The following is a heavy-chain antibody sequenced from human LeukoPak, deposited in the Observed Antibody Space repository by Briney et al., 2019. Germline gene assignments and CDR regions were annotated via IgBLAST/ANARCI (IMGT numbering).Heavy chain of an antibody. CDR2: ISGSGGST. D-gene: IGHD2-2*01. J-gene: IGHJ6*03. CDR1: GFTFSSYG. CDR3: AKDGLVPAAMWGIYYYYMDV. V-gene: IGHV3-23*01. Sequence: PGGSLRLSCAASGFTFSSYGMSWVRQAPGKGLEWVSAISGSGGSTYYADSVKGRFTISRDNSKNTLYLQMNSLRAEDTAVYYCAKDGLVPAAMWGIYYYYMDVWGKGTTVTISS.